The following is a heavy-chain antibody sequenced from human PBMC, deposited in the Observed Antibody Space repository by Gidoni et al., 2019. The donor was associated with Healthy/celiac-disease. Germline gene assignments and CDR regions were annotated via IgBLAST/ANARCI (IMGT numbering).Heavy chain of an antibody. D-gene: IGHD6-13*01. J-gene: IGHJ4*02. V-gene: IGHV3-23*01. CDR1: GFTFSSYA. CDR2: ISGSGGST. Sequence: AASGFTFSSYAMSWVRQAPGKGLEWVSAISGSGGSTYYADSVKGRFTISRDNSKNTLYLQMNSLRAEDTAVYYCAKGLIAAAGYFDYWGQGTLVTVSS. CDR3: AKGLIAAAGYFDY.